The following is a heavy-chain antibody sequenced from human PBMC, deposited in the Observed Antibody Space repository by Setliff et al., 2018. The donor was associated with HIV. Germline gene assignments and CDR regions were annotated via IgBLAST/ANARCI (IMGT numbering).Heavy chain of an antibody. D-gene: IGHD2-15*01. CDR3: ARDWVAPYYYGMDV. J-gene: IGHJ6*02. CDR2: IYFSGST. CDR1: GDSVTSDSYY. Sequence: LSLTCTVSGDSVTSDSYYWSWIRQPAGKTLDRIGRIYFSGSTNYNPSLKSRVTISIDTSKNQLSLKLSSVPAADTAVYYCARDWVAPYYYGMDVWGPGTMVTVSS. V-gene: IGHV4-61*02.